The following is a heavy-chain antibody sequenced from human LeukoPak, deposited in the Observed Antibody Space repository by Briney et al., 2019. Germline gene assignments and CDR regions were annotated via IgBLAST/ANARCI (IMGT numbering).Heavy chain of an antibody. V-gene: IGHV3-23*01. CDR1: GFTFSSYA. CDR2: ISGSGGST. Sequence: GGSLRLSCAASGFTFSSYAMSWVRQAPGKGPEWVSGISGSGGSTDYADSVKGRFTISRDNSKNTLYLQMNSLRAEDTAVYYCAKDKIVGAIFRFDYWGQGTLVTVSS. CDR3: AKDKIVGAIFRFDY. J-gene: IGHJ4*02. D-gene: IGHD1-26*01.